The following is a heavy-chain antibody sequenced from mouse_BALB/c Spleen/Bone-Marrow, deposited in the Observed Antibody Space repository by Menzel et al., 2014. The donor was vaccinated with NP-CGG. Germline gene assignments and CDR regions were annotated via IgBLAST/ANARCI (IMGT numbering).Heavy chain of an antibody. V-gene: IGHV1-7*01. CDR3: ARRGYYGTNYDFDF. J-gene: IGHJ2*01. CDR2: INPSTGYT. D-gene: IGHD1-1*01. CDR1: GYTFTTYW. Sequence: LVESGAELAKPGASVKMSCKASGYTFTTYWMHWIKQRPGQGLEWIGYINPSTGYTEYNQKFKDKATLTADKSSSTAYMQLSSLTSEDSAVYYCARRGYYGTNYDFDFWGQGTTLTVSS.